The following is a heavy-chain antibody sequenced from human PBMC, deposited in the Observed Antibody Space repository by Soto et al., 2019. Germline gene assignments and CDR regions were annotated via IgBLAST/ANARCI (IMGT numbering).Heavy chain of an antibody. CDR1: GFTFTNYS. J-gene: IGHJ6*02. Sequence: VRSLRLSCAAAGFTFTNYSVTHIRQAQGKGLEWVSTISGSSSYIYYADSVKGRFTISRDNAKNSLYLQMNSLRAEDTAVYYCAREGVQHGSGPYYYYGMDVWGQGTTVTVSS. D-gene: IGHD3-10*01. V-gene: IGHV3-21*01. CDR3: AREGVQHGSGPYYYYGMDV. CDR2: ISGSSSYI.